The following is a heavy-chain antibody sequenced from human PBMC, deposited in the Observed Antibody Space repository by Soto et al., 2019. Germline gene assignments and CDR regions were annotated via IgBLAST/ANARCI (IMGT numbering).Heavy chain of an antibody. CDR3: ARGDAAAGPNYYYYCGMDV. V-gene: IGHV4-61*01. D-gene: IGHD6-13*01. Sequence: SETLSLTCTVSGGSVSSGSYYWSWIRQPPGKGLEWIGYIYYSGSTNYNPSLKSRVTISVDTSKNQFSLKLSSVTAADTAVYYCARGDAAAGPNYYYYCGMDVWGQGTTVT. CDR2: IYYSGST. CDR1: GGSVSSGSYY. J-gene: IGHJ6*02.